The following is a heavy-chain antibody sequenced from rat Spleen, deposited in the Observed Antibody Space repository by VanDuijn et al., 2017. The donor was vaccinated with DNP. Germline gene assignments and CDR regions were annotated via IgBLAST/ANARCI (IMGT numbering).Heavy chain of an antibody. D-gene: IGHD5-1*01. J-gene: IGHJ3*01. CDR2: INKDGSII. V-gene: IGHV4-2*01. Sequence: EVKLVESGGGLVQPGRSLKLSCVVSGLNFSDYWMGWVRQAPGKGLEWIGEINKDGSIINHTPSLEDRFTISRDNGQNSLFLQMIKVGSEDTAIYYCVTRGTGSDNWFADWGQGTPVTVSS. CDR3: VTRGTGSDNWFAD. CDR1: GLNFSDYW.